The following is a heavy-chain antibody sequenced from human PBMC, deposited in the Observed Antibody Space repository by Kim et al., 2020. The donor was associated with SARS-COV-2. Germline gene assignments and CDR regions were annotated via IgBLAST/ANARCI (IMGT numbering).Heavy chain of an antibody. D-gene: IGHD1-26*01. CDR3: AKEVWDFRGMDV. CDR2: T. J-gene: IGHJ6*02. Sequence: TYYAASVKGQFTIPRDDSKNTLYPRLNSLRTGDTVLYYCAKEVWDFRGMDVWGHGTTVTVSS. V-gene: IGHV3-23*01.